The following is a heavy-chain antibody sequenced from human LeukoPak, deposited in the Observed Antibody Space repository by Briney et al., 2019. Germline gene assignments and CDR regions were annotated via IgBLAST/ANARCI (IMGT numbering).Heavy chain of an antibody. CDR3: ARDDKADY. CDR2: ISTYNGNT. V-gene: IGHV1-18*01. Sequence: GASVKVSCKASGYTFTSFVITWVRQAPGQGPEWMGWISTYNGNTNYAQKFQGRVTMTTDTSTSTAYMELRSLRSDDTAVYYCARDDKADYWGQGTLVTVSS. J-gene: IGHJ4*02. CDR1: GYTFTSFV.